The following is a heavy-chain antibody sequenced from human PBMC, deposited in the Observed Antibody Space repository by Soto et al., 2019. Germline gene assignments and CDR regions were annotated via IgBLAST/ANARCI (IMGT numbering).Heavy chain of an antibody. CDR2: ISAYNGNT. J-gene: IGHJ5*02. CDR3: ARVKALAGMVPTNNWFDP. V-gene: IGHV1-18*04. Sequence: ASVKVSCKASGYTFTSYGISWVRQAPGQGLEWMGWISAYNGNTNYAQKLQGRVTMTTDTSTSTAYMELRSLRSDDTAVYYCARVKALAGMVPTNNWFDPWGQGTLVTVSS. D-gene: IGHD6-13*01. CDR1: GYTFTSYG.